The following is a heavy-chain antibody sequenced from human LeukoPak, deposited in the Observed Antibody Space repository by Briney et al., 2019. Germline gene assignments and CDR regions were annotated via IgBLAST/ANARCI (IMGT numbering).Heavy chain of an antibody. CDR3: ARGETIFGVVIGAFDI. D-gene: IGHD3-3*01. CDR1: GYTFTGYY. CDR2: INPNSGGT. Sequence: GASVKVSCKPSGYTFTGYYMHCVRQAPGHGLEGMGWINPNSGGTNYAQKFQGRVTRTRDTSISTAYMELSRLRSDDTAVYYCARGETIFGVVIGAFDIWGQGTMVTVSS. J-gene: IGHJ3*02. V-gene: IGHV1-2*02.